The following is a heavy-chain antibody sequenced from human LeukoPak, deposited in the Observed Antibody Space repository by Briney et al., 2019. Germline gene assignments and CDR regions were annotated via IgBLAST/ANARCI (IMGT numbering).Heavy chain of an antibody. J-gene: IGHJ6*02. CDR3: ASLPTPLGYYYGMDV. D-gene: IGHD7-27*01. CDR2: INHSGST. V-gene: IGHV4-34*01. CDR1: GGSFSGYY. Sequence: PSETLSLTCAVYGGSFSGYYWSWIRQPPGKGLEWIGEINHSGSTNYNPSLKSRVTISVDTSKNQFSLKLSSVTAADTAVYYCASLPTPLGYYYGMDVWGQGTTVTVSS.